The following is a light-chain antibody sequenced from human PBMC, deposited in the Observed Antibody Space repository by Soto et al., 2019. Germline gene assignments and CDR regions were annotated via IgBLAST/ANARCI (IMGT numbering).Light chain of an antibody. Sequence: EIVLTQSPGTLSLSPGERATLSCRASQSVSSSYLAWYQQKPGQAPRLLIYGASSRATGIPDRFSGSGSGTDFTLTISRLEPEDFAVYYCQHSKTFGQGTQVEIK. J-gene: IGKJ1*01. V-gene: IGKV3-20*01. CDR1: QSVSSSY. CDR2: GAS. CDR3: QHSKT.